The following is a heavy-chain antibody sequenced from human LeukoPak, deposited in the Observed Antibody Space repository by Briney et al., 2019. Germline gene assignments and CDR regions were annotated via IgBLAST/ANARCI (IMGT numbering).Heavy chain of an antibody. Sequence: GGSLRLSCAASGFTVSSNYMSWVRQAPGKGLEWVSTISGSGISTYYADSVKGRFTNSRDNSRNMVSLQMNSLRAEDTAVYYCASGVVIITAFDSWGQGTLVTVSS. D-gene: IGHD3-22*01. CDR3: ASGVVIITAFDS. CDR2: ISGSGIST. V-gene: IGHV3-23*01. CDR1: GFTVSSNY. J-gene: IGHJ4*02.